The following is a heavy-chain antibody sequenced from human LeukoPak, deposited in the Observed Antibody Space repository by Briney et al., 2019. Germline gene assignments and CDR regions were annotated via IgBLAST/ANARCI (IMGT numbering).Heavy chain of an antibody. CDR1: GGSISSYY. Sequence: PSETLSLTCTVSGGSISSYYWCWIRQPPGKGLDWIGYIYYTGSTNYNPSLKSRVTLSVDTSKNQFSLKLSSVTAADTAVYYCARSGRGLATRFDPWGQGILVTVSS. D-gene: IGHD1-26*01. CDR2: IYYTGST. J-gene: IGHJ5*02. V-gene: IGHV4-59*13. CDR3: ARSGRGLATRFDP.